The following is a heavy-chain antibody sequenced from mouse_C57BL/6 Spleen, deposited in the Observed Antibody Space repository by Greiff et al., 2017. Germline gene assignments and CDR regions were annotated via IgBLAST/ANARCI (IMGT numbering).Heavy chain of an antibody. CDR3: ARYPLYYGSTNWYFDV. J-gene: IGHJ1*03. D-gene: IGHD1-1*01. Sequence: QVQLQQPGTELVKPGASVKLSCKASGYTFTSYWMHWVKQRPGQGLEWIGNINPSNGGTNYNEKFKSKATLTVAKSSSTAYMQLSSLTSADSAVYYCARYPLYYGSTNWYFDVWGTGTTVTVSS. CDR1: GYTFTSYW. CDR2: INPSNGGT. V-gene: IGHV1-53*01.